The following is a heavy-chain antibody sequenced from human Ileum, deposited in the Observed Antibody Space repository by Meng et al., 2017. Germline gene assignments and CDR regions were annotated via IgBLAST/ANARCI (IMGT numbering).Heavy chain of an antibody. CDR3: ARSPRYSISWSYAFEI. J-gene: IGHJ3*02. Sequence: SETLSLTCAISGDSVSSNSAAWNWNRQSPPRGLEWQGRTYYSSKWYNDYAVSVKSRITIKPDTSKTQFSLQLNSVTPEDTAVYYCARSPRYSISWSYAFEIWGQRTMVTVSS. D-gene: IGHD6-13*01. CDR2: TYYSSKWYN. V-gene: IGHV6-1*01. CDR1: GDSVSSNSAA.